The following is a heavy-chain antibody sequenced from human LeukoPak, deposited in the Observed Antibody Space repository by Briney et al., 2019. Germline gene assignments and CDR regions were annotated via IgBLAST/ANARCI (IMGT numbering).Heavy chain of an antibody. V-gene: IGHV4-34*01. CDR3: ARAWWGSGSYKRRSEVGY. J-gene: IGHJ4*02. Sequence: PSETLSLTCAVYGGSFSGYYWSWIRQPPGKGLEWIGKANNSGSTNYNPSLKSRVTISVDTSKNQFSLKLSSVTAADTAVYYCARAWWGSGSYKRRSEVGYWGQGTLVTVSS. CDR1: GGSFSGYY. CDR2: ANNSGST. D-gene: IGHD3-10*01.